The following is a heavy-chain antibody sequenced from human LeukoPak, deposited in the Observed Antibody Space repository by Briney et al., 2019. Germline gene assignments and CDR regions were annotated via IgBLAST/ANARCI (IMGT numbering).Heavy chain of an antibody. V-gene: IGHV3-53*01. CDR2: IYSGGST. Sequence: PGGSLRLSCAASGFTVSSNYMSWVRQAPGKGLEWVSVIYSGGSTYYADSVKGRFTISRDNSKNTLYLQMNSLRAEGTAVYYCARDDRGYTDAFDIWGQGTMVTVSS. CDR1: GFTVSSNY. J-gene: IGHJ3*02. D-gene: IGHD5-18*01. CDR3: ARDDRGYTDAFDI.